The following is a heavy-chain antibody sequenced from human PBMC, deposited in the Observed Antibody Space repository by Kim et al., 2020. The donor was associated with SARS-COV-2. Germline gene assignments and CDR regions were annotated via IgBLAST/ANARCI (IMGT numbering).Heavy chain of an antibody. CDR1: GGSISSGGYY. J-gene: IGHJ4*02. CDR3: ARELGDDYGDYGFGY. D-gene: IGHD4-17*01. Sequence: SETLSLTCTVSGGSISSGGYYWSWIRQHPGKGLEWIGYIYYSGSTYYNPSLKSRVTISVDTSKNQFSLKLSSVTAADTAVYYCARELGDDYGDYGFGYWGQGTLVTVSS. V-gene: IGHV4-31*03. CDR2: IYYSGST.